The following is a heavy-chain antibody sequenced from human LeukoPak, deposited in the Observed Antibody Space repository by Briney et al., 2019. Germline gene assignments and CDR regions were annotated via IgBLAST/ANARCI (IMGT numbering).Heavy chain of an antibody. CDR2: MNPNSGNT. V-gene: IGHV1-8*01. CDR3: ARVLTPKVGAHREFVRDRDDY. Sequence: ASVKVSFKASVYTFTSYDINWVRQATGQGLEWMGWMNPNSGNTGYAQKFQGRVTMTRDTSISTDYMELSSLRSEDTAVYYCARVLTPKVGAHREFVRDRDDYWGQGTLVTVSS. J-gene: IGHJ4*02. D-gene: IGHD1-26*01. CDR1: VYTFTSYD.